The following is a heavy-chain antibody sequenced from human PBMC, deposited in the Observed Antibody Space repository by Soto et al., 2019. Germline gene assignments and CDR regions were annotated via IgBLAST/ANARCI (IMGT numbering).Heavy chain of an antibody. J-gene: IGHJ4*02. Sequence: SETLSLTCTVSGASISSYYWSWIRQPPGKGLEWIGYIYYSGSTNYNPSLKSRVTISVDTSKNQFSLKLSSVTAADTAVYYCRGYSGYDDFDYWGQGILVTVSS. D-gene: IGHD5-12*01. CDR1: GASISSYY. V-gene: IGHV4-59*01. CDR2: IYYSGST. CDR3: RGYSGYDDFDY.